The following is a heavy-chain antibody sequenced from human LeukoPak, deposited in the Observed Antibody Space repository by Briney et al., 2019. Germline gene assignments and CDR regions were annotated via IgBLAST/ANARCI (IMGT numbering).Heavy chain of an antibody. Sequence: GASVKVSCKASGYTLASYGISWVRQAPGQGLEWVGWISAYNGNTNYAQKLQGRVTMTTDTSTSTAYMELRSLRSDDTAVYYCASFSSPYGYWGQGTLVTVSS. CDR2: ISAYNGNT. D-gene: IGHD6-13*01. CDR1: GYTLASYG. V-gene: IGHV1-18*01. CDR3: ASFSSPYGY. J-gene: IGHJ4*02.